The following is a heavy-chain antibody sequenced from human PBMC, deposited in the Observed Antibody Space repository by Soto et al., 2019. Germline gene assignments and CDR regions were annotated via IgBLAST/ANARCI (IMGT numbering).Heavy chain of an antibody. V-gene: IGHV4-31*03. CDR1: GDSINTFSYF. Sequence: QVQLRESGPGLVEPSQTLSLTCTASGDSINTFSYFWSWIRQHPQKGLEWIGYVGSTGNTYYNPTIESRVTISIDPSENKFSLDLDSLTAADTAVYYCARRGTYYVDYWGQGIRVTVSS. J-gene: IGHJ4*02. D-gene: IGHD5-12*01. CDR3: ARRGTYYVDY. CDR2: VGSTGNT.